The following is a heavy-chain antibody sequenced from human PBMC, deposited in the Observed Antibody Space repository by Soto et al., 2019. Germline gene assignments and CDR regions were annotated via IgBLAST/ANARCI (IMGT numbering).Heavy chain of an antibody. V-gene: IGHV3-23*01. CDR3: AKDGSSGWYAGFDY. CDR1: GFTFSSYA. CDR2: ISGSGGST. Sequence: GGSQRLSCAASGFTFSSYAMSWVRQAPGKGLEWVSAISGSGGSTYYADSVKGRFTISRDNSKNTLYLQMNSLRAEDTAVYYCAKDGSSGWYAGFDYWGQGTLVTVSS. D-gene: IGHD6-19*01. J-gene: IGHJ4*02.